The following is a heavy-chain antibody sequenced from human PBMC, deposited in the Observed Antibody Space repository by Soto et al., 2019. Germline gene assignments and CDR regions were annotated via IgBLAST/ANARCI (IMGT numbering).Heavy chain of an antibody. Sequence: QVQLQQWGAGLLKPSETLSLTCAVYGGSFSGYYWSWIRQPPGKGLEWIGEINHSGSTNYNPSLKSXXTXSXXTSKNQFSLKLSSVTAADTAVYYCARGGSYYGMDVWGQGTTVTVSS. D-gene: IGHD2-15*01. CDR1: GGSFSGYY. CDR2: INHSGST. J-gene: IGHJ6*02. CDR3: ARGGSYYGMDV. V-gene: IGHV4-34*01.